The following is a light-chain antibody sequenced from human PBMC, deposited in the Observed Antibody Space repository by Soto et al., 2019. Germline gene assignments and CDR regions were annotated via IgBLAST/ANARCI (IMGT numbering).Light chain of an antibody. J-gene: IGLJ7*01. V-gene: IGLV2-14*03. CDR1: SSDLGDYNH. Sequence: QSALTQPASVSGSPGQSITISCTGTSSDLGDYNHVSWYQYHPGTAPKLLIYDVSYRPSGVSNRFSGSKSGNTASLTISGRQADDERDYYCSSYTSSSTLVVFGGGTQLTVL. CDR3: SSYTSSSTLVV. CDR2: DVS.